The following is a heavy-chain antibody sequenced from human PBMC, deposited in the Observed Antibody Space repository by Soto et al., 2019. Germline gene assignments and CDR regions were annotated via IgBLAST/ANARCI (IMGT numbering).Heavy chain of an antibody. CDR3: AKDRSSSIAARYFDC. D-gene: IGHD6-6*01. J-gene: IGHJ4*02. CDR1: GFTFSSYG. Sequence: GGSLRLSCAASGFTFSSYGMHWVRQAPGKGLQWVAVISFDGSNESYADYVKGRFTISRDNSKNTLYLQMNSLRVEDTAVYYCAKDRSSSIAARYFDCWGQGALVTVSS. CDR2: ISFDGSNE. V-gene: IGHV3-30*18.